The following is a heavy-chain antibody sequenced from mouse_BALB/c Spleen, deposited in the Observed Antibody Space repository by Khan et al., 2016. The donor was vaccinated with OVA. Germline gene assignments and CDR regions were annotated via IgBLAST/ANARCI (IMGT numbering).Heavy chain of an antibody. D-gene: IGHD2-14*01. V-gene: IGHV1-4*01. CDR2: INPSNGYT. J-gene: IGHJ3*01. CDR3: VRDGAYHRNDGWFAY. CDR1: GYTFTSYT. Sequence: VQLQESGAELARPGASVKMSCKASGYTFTSYTIHWIKKRPGQGLEWIGYINPSNGYTNYNQNFKDKATLTTDKSSTTAYLQLSSLTSDYSAVYNCVRDGAYHRNDGWFAYWGQGTLVTVSA.